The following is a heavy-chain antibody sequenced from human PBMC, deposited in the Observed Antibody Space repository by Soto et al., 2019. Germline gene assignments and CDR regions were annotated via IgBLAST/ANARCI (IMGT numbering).Heavy chain of an antibody. Sequence: PSQTLSLTCSISGDSVSSGIVAWNWIRQSPSRGLEWLGRTYYRSKWYNDYAVSVKSRITINPDTSKNQFSLQLNSVTPEDTAVYYCARDRDPLKTEAGTDRINWLDPWGQGTLVTVSS. V-gene: IGHV6-1*01. D-gene: IGHD6-19*01. CDR3: ARDRDPLKTEAGTDRINWLDP. CDR1: GDSVSSGIVA. CDR2: TYYRSKWYN. J-gene: IGHJ5*02.